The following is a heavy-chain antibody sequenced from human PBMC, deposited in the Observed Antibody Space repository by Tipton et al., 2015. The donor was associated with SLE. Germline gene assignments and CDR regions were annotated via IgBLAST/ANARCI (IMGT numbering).Heavy chain of an antibody. CDR2: IYTSGST. Sequence: LTCTVSGGSISSYYWSWIRQPAGKGLEWIGRIYTSGSTNYNPSLKSRVTISVDTSKNQFSLKLSSVTAADTAVYYCAKVIRSPNWFDPWGQGTLVTVSS. V-gene: IGHV4-4*07. J-gene: IGHJ5*02. CDR1: GGSISSYY. D-gene: IGHD2-21*01. CDR3: AKVIRSPNWFDP.